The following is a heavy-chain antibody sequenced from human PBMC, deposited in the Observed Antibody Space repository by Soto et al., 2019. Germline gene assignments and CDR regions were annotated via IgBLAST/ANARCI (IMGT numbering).Heavy chain of an antibody. D-gene: IGHD4-17*01. CDR3: ARVATVLRGAYYYYYGMDV. CDR1: GGSSSSYY. Sequence: AETLSLSCAVSGGSSSSYYWSWSRQPAGKGLEWIGRIYTSGSTNYNPSLKSRVTMSVDTSKNQFSLKLSSVTAADTAVYYCARVATVLRGAYYYYYGMDVWGQGTTVTVSS. V-gene: IGHV4-4*07. J-gene: IGHJ6*02. CDR2: IYTSGST.